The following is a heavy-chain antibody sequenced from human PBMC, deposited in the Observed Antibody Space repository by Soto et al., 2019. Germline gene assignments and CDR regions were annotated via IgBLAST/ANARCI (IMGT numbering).Heavy chain of an antibody. Sequence: CDSITSNHWNWIRQPPGRGLEWIGYIYNSGTTKYNPSLKSRVIISVDTSKNQLSLKLSSVTAADTAVYYCARVSMSTVSWGFDPWGQGTLVTVSS. V-gene: IGHV4-59*01. CDR3: ARVSMSTVSWGFDP. CDR2: IYNSGTT. CDR1: CDSITSNH. D-gene: IGHD4-4*01. J-gene: IGHJ5*02.